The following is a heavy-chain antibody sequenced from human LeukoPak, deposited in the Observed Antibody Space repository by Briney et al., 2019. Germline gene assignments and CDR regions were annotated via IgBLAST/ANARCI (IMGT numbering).Heavy chain of an antibody. D-gene: IGHD2-2*01. CDR1: GFTFSSYG. CDR3: AKKHCSSTSCYPHYYYYYGMDV. CDR2: ISYDGSNK. Sequence: GRSLRLSCAASGFTFSSYGMHWVRQAPGKGLEWVAVISYDGSNKYYADSVKGQFTISRDNSKNTLYLQMNSLRAEDTAVYYCAKKHCSSTSCYPHYYYYYGMDVWGQGTTVTVSS. V-gene: IGHV3-30*18. J-gene: IGHJ6*02.